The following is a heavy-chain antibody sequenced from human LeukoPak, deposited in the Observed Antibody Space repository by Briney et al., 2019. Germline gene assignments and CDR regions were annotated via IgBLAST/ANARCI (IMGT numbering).Heavy chain of an antibody. CDR3: ARGRKGLERRPFDY. CDR2: ISSSDSTI. D-gene: IGHD1-1*01. Sequence: GGSLRLSCAASGFTFSSYEMNWVRQAPGKGLEWVSYISSSDSTIYYAESVKGRFTISRDNAKNTLYLQMNSLRAEDTAVYYCARGRKGLERRPFDYWGQGTLVTVSS. J-gene: IGHJ4*02. CDR1: GFTFSSYE. V-gene: IGHV3-48*03.